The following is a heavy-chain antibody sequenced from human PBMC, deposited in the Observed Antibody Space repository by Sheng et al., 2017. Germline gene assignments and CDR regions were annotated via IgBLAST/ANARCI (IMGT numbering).Heavy chain of an antibody. J-gene: IGHJ6*03. V-gene: IGHV3-74*01. Sequence: EVQLVESGGGLVQPGGSLRLSCAASGFTFSNYWMHWVRQAPGKGLLWVSRINSDAITTIYADSVKGRFTISRDNAKNTLYLQMNSLRAEDTAVYYCARPYCSSTSCSYMDVWGQGTTVTVSS. CDR1: GFTFSNYW. CDR3: ARPYCSSTSCSYMDV. CDR2: INSDAITT. D-gene: IGHD2-2*01.